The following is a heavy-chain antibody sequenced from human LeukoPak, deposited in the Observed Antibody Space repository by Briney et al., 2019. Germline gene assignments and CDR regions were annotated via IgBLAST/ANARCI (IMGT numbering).Heavy chain of an antibody. CDR3: ARGDDYHV. D-gene: IGHD4-11*01. J-gene: IGHJ4*02. V-gene: IGHV4-39*07. CDR1: GGSISSSSYY. Sequence: PSETLSLTCTVSGGSISSSSYYWGWIRQPPGKGLEWIGYIYYSGSTYYNPSLKSRVTISVDTSKNQFSLKLSSVTAADTAVYYCARGDDYHVWGQGTLVTVSS. CDR2: IYYSGST.